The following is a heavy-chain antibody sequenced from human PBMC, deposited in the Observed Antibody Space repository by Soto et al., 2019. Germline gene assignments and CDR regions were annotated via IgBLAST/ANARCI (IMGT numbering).Heavy chain of an antibody. CDR1: GYSFTSYW. J-gene: IGHJ4*02. V-gene: IGHV5-10-1*01. Sequence: GESLKISCKGSGYSFTSYWIRWVRQMPGKGLEWMGRIDPSDSYTNYSPSFQGHVTISADKSISTAYLQWSSLKASDTAMYYCARLNWPSIAAAEYWGQGTLVTVSS. CDR3: ARLNWPSIAAAEY. D-gene: IGHD6-13*01. CDR2: IDPSDSYT.